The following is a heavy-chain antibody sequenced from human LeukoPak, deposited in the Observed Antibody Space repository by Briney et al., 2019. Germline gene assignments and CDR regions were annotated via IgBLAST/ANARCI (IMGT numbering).Heavy chain of an antibody. CDR3: AKDSPVLGP. Sequence: GGSLRLSCAASGFTFRIFGMTWVRQAPGKGLEWVSSIGGGDTYYADSVKGRFTISRDDSKNTVFLQMNSLRAEDTAVYYCAKDSPVLGPWGQGTLVTVPS. V-gene: IGHV3-23*01. J-gene: IGHJ5*02. CDR1: GFTFRIFG. CDR2: IGGGDT. D-gene: IGHD7-27*01.